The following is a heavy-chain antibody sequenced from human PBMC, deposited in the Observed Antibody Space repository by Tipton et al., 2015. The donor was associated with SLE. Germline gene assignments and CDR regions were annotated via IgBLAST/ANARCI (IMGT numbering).Heavy chain of an antibody. V-gene: IGHV1-18*01. Sequence: QLVQSGAEVKKPGASVNVSCKAAGYTFTSYGISWVRQAPGQGLEWMGWISAYNGNTNYAQKLQGRVTMTTDTSTSTAYMELRSLRSDDTAVYYCARATNKDVSRHPFDLWCRGTLVSVSS. CDR1: GYTFTSYG. CDR3: ARATNKDVSRHPFDL. D-gene: IGHD2-15*01. J-gene: IGHJ2*01. CDR2: ISAYNGNT.